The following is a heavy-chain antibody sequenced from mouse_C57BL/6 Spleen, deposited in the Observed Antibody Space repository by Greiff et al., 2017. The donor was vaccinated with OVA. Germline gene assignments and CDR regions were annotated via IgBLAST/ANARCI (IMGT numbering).Heavy chain of an antibody. CDR1: GFTFSDYG. CDR3: ARWGDYDSSYFDY. J-gene: IGHJ2*01. V-gene: IGHV5-17*01. D-gene: IGHD1-1*01. CDR2: ISSGSSTI. Sequence: EVKLMESGGGLVKPGGSLKLSCAASGFTFSDYGMHWVRQAPEKGLEWVAYISSGSSTIYYADTVKGRFTISRDNAKNTLFLQMTSLRSEDTAMYYWARWGDYDSSYFDYWGQGTTLTVSS.